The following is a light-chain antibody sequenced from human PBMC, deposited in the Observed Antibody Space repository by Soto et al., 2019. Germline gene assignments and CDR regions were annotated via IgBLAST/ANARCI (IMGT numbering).Light chain of an antibody. Sequence: QSVLTQPRSVSGSPGQSVTISCTGTSSDVGGYNHVSWYQQHPGKAPKVIIYDVINRPSGVPDRFSGSKSGNTASLTISGLQAEDEADYYCNSYTSSTTYVFGTGTQATVL. CDR1: SSDVGGYNH. CDR2: DVI. V-gene: IGLV2-11*01. J-gene: IGLJ1*01. CDR3: NSYTSSTTYV.